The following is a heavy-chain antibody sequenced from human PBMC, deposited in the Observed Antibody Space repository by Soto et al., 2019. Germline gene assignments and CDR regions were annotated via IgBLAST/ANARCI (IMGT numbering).Heavy chain of an antibody. V-gene: IGHV1-18*04. J-gene: IGHJ6*02. CDR2: ISAYNGNT. Sequence: ASVKVSCKASGYTFTSYGISWVRQAPGQGLEWMGWISAYNGNTNYAQKLQGRVTMTTDTSTSTAYMELRSPRSDDTAVYYCARDRAAAGTYYYYGMDVWGQGTTVTVSS. D-gene: IGHD6-13*01. CDR3: ARDRAAAGTYYYYGMDV. CDR1: GYTFTSYG.